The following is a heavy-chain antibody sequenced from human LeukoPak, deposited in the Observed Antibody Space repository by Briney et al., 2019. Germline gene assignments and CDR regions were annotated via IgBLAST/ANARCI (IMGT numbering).Heavy chain of an antibody. Sequence: GGSLRLSCAASGFTFSTYGMHWIRQAPGKGLEWVAVIWYDGSNSYYADFVKGRITISRDNAKRSVFLHMSSLRAEDTAVYYCASGYTYGYVQSFDYWGQGTLVTVSS. D-gene: IGHD5-18*01. V-gene: IGHV3-33*03. CDR1: GFTFSTYG. CDR2: IWYDGSNS. CDR3: ASGYTYGYVQSFDY. J-gene: IGHJ4*02.